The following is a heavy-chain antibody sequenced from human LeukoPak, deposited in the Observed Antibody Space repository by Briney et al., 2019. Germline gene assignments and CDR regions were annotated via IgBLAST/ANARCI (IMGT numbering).Heavy chain of an antibody. CDR3: ARDPTARIAAAGTSDY. D-gene: IGHD6-13*01. CDR1: GSAFSSFG. V-gene: IGHV3-21*01. J-gene: IGHJ4*02. Sequence: GGPLRFSGAASGSAFSSFGMNWVHQAPGKGLEWVSSSGSTTSYIYYADSVRGRFTISRDNAKNSLYLQMNSLRAEDTAVYYCARDPTARIAAAGTSDYWGQGALVTVSS. CDR2: SGSTTSYI.